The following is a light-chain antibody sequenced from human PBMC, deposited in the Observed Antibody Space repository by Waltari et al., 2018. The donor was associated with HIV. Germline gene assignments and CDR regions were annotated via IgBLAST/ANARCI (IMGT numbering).Light chain of an antibody. V-gene: IGKV3-15*01. Sequence: EIVMTQSPATLSVSPGARVTPSCRASQNVLTNLAWYQQKPGQAPSLLIYGASTRASGIPASFTVGGSGSDFTLTINSLQSEDCGLYYCQQYNGWPRTFGQGTKV. CDR3: QQYNGWPRT. CDR1: QNVLTN. J-gene: IGKJ1*01. CDR2: GAS.